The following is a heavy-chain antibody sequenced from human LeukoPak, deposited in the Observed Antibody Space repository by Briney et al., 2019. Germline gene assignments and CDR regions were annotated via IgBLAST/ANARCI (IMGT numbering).Heavy chain of an antibody. CDR3: ARDLEFSGYESLDY. V-gene: IGHV1-18*01. CDR1: GYTFTSYG. CDR2: ISAYNGNT. Sequence: GASVKVSCKASGYTFTSYGISWVRQAPGQGLEWTGWISAYNGNTNYAQKLQGRVTVTTDTSTSTAYMELRSLRSDDTAVYYCARDLEFSGYESLDYWGQGTLVTVSS. D-gene: IGHD5-12*01. J-gene: IGHJ4*02.